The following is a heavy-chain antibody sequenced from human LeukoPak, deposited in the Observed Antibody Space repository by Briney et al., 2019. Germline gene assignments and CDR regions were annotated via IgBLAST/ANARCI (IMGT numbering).Heavy chain of an antibody. D-gene: IGHD3-22*01. V-gene: IGHV3-73*01. CDR2: IRSKTNNYAT. Sequence: GGSLKLSCAASGFTFSGSDIHWVRQASGKGLEWVGHIRSKTNNYATADAASVKGRFTFSRDDSKNTAYIQMNSLKTEDTAVYYRTRHNYDRSGYGAFDIWGQGTMVTVSS. J-gene: IGHJ3*02. CDR3: TRHNYDRSGYGAFDI. CDR1: GFTFSGSD.